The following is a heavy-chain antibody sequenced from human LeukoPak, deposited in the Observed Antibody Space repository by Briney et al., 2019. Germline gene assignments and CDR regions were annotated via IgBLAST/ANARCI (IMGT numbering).Heavy chain of an antibody. J-gene: IGHJ4*02. Sequence: SETLSLTCTVSGGSISTYYWSWIRQPPGKGLEWIGYIYHSGSTKYNPSLKSRVTISVDTSKNQFSLKLSSVTAADTAVYYCARDKGTSYLSSFDYWGQGTLVTVSP. CDR2: IYHSGST. D-gene: IGHD6-6*01. CDR3: ARDKGTSYLSSFDY. V-gene: IGHV4-59*01. CDR1: GGSISTYY.